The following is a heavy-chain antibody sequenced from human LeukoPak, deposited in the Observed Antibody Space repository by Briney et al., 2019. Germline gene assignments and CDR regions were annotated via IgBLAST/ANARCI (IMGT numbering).Heavy chain of an antibody. D-gene: IGHD6-19*01. CDR3: ARDSGWHSDS. V-gene: IGHV4-4*02. Sequence: SETLSLTCAVSGDSISSNKWWHWVRPAPGKGLEWIGEVYRSGTANYNPSLKNRVTISVDKSKNQFSLNLRSVTAADTAVYYCARDSGWHSDSWGQGTLVTVSS. CDR1: GDSISSNKW. CDR2: VYRSGTA. J-gene: IGHJ5*01.